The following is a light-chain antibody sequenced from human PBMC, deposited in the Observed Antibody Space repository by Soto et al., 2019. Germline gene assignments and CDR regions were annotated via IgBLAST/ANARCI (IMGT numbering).Light chain of an antibody. CDR3: QQYGASPLT. J-gene: IGKJ3*01. CDR1: RHVYINA. V-gene: IGKV3-20*01. CDR2: GAS. Sequence: VVLTQSPATLSLSPGDRATLSCRASRHVYINALGWYQQKPGRTPTLLIYGASTRATDIPDRFSATGSGTYFSLTSSGVEPDDSPVYYCQQYGASPLTFGPGTRLEI.